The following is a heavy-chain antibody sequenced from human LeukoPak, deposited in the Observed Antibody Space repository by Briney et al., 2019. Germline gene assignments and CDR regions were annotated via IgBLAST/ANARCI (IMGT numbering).Heavy chain of an antibody. V-gene: IGHV4-39*01. CDR3: ARVYSSGWD. CDR2: IYYSGST. Sequence: PSETLSLTCTVSGGSISSSSYYWGWIRQPPGKGLEWIGSIYYSGSTYYNPFLKSRVTISVDTSKNQFSLKLSSVTAADTAVYYCARVYSSGWDWGQGTLVTVSS. D-gene: IGHD6-19*01. CDR1: GGSISSSSYY. J-gene: IGHJ4*02.